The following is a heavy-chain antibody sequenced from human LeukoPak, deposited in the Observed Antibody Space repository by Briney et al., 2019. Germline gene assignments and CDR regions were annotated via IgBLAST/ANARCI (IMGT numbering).Heavy chain of an antibody. CDR3: AKDTPDIAAIDY. CDR1: GFTFDDYA. V-gene: IGHV3-9*01. J-gene: IGHJ4*02. D-gene: IGHD6-6*01. CDR2: ISWNSGSI. Sequence: GGSLRLSCAASGFTFDDYAMHWVRQAPGKGLEWVSGISWNSGSIGYADSVKGRFTISRGNAKNSLYLQMNSLRAEDTALYYCAKDTPDIAAIDYWGQGTLVTVSP.